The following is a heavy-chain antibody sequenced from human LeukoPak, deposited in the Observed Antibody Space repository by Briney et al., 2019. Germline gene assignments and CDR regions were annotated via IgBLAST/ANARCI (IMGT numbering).Heavy chain of an antibody. CDR3: ARDYNC. D-gene: IGHD3-10*01. J-gene: IGHJ4*02. CDR2: ISPSGTVI. Sequence: GGPLRLSCSAPGFTFTDYYMSGIRQAPGKGLEWVSYISPSGTVIYYGDSVKGRFTISRDNAKKSLYLQMNSLRAEDTAVYYCARDYNCWGQGTLVTVSS. V-gene: IGHV3-11*01. CDR1: GFTFTDYY.